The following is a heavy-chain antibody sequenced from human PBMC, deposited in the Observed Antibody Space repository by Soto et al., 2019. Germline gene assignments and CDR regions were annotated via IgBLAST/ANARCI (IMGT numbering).Heavy chain of an antibody. Sequence: ASVKVSCKASGYRFSSHFIHWVRQAPGQRLEWMAWINAGDGNTKYSEKFQGRVTITRDTSANTVYMELSSLTSEDTAVYYCARGTGTSWFDYWGQGTLVTVSS. V-gene: IGHV1-3*01. CDR2: INAGDGNT. CDR1: GYRFSSHF. J-gene: IGHJ4*02. D-gene: IGHD6-13*01. CDR3: ARGTGTSWFDY.